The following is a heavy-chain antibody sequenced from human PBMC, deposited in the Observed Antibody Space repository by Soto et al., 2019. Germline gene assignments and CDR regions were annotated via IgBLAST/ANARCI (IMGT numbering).Heavy chain of an antibody. J-gene: IGHJ6*02. Sequence: SETLSLTCAVYGGSFSGYYWSWIRQPPGKGLEWIGEINHSGSTNYNPSLKSRVTISVDTSKNKFSLKLSSVTAAYTAVYYCARVGSGWYYFGMDVWGQGTTVTVSS. CDR3: ARVGSGWYYFGMDV. CDR1: GGSFSGYY. CDR2: INHSGST. V-gene: IGHV4-34*01. D-gene: IGHD6-19*01.